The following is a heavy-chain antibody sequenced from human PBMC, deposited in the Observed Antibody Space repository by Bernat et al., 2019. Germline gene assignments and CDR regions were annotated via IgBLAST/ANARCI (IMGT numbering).Heavy chain of an antibody. Sequence: EVQLVESGGGLVQPGGSLRLSCAASGFTLGTYGVTWVRQAPGKGLEWVSSISGRGDGTFYADSVKGRFTISRDNSKNTVYLQMNSLRDEDMALYFCAKDPNGYYVGAFDMWGQGTLVTVSS. J-gene: IGHJ3*02. CDR3: AKDPNGYYVGAFDM. V-gene: IGHV3-23*04. D-gene: IGHD4-17*01. CDR1: GFTLGTYG. CDR2: ISGRGDGT.